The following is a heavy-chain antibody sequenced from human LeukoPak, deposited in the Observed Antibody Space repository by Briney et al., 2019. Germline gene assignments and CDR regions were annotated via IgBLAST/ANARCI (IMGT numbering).Heavy chain of an antibody. V-gene: IGHV3-48*03. CDR1: GFTFSSYE. J-gene: IGHJ4*02. CDR3: ARESIAVAGAPLDY. D-gene: IGHD6-19*01. CDR2: ISSGSTI. Sequence: SGGSLRLSCAASGFTFSSYEMNWVRQAPGKGLEWVPYISSGSTIYDADSVKGRFTISRDNAKNSLYLQMNSLRAEDTAVYYCARESIAVAGAPLDYWGQGTLVTVSS.